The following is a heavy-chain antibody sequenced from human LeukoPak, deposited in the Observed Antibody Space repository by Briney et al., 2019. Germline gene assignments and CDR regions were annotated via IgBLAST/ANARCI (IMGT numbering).Heavy chain of an antibody. CDR2: MNPNSGNT. CDR3: ARHYYDSSGYYYVGYYYYGMDV. CDR1: GYTFTSYD. J-gene: IGHJ6*02. V-gene: IGHV1-8*01. D-gene: IGHD3-22*01. Sequence: ASVKVSCKASGYTFTSYDINWVRQATGRGLEWMGWMNPNSGNTGYAQKFQGRVTMTRNTSISTAYMELSSLRSEDTAVYYCARHYYDSSGYYYVGYYYYGMDVWGQGTTVTVSS.